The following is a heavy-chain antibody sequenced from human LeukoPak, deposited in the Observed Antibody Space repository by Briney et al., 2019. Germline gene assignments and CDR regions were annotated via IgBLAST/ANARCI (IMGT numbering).Heavy chain of an antibody. J-gene: IGHJ4*02. CDR2: ISAYNGNT. Sequence: ASVKVSCKASGYTFTSYGISWVRQAPGQGLEWMGWISAYNGNTNYAQKLQGRVTMTTDTSTSTAYMELRSLRSDDTAVYYCASGDYVWGSYRVSPYFDYWGQGTLVTVSS. CDR1: GYTFTSYG. D-gene: IGHD3-16*02. V-gene: IGHV1-18*01. CDR3: ASGDYVWGSYRVSPYFDY.